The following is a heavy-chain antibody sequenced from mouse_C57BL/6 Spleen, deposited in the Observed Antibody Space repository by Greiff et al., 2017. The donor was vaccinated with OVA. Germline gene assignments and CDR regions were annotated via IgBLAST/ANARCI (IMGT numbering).Heavy chain of an antibody. V-gene: IGHV1-80*01. CDR3: ARGGDYYYGSSRAWFAY. CDR2: IYPGDGDP. Sequence: VQLQQSGAELVKPGASVKISCKASGYAFSSYWMNWVKQRPGKGLEWIGQIYPGDGDPNYNGKFKGKATLTADKSSSTAYMPLRSLTSADSAVYFCARGGDYYYGSSRAWFAYWGQGTLVTVSA. CDR1: GYAFSSYW. D-gene: IGHD1-1*01. J-gene: IGHJ3*01.